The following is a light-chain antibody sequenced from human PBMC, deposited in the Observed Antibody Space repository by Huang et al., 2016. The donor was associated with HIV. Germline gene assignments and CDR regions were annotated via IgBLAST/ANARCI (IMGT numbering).Light chain of an antibody. CDR2: WAS. Sequence: DIVMTQSPDSLAVSLGERATINCKSSQSVLDSSDNRNYLAWSQKRPGQPPKLLIHWASIRESGVPDRCSGSGSGTDFTLTISSLQAEDVAVYYCQQYYSSLMFSFGQGTRVEIK. J-gene: IGKJ2*03. CDR3: QQYYSSLMFS. CDR1: QSVLDSSDNRNY. V-gene: IGKV4-1*01.